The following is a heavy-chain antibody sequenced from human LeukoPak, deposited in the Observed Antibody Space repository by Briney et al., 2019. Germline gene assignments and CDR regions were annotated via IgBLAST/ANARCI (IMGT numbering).Heavy chain of an antibody. V-gene: IGHV4-59*01. CDR1: GGSISSYY. Sequence: PSETLSLTCTVSGGSISSYYWSWIRQPPGKGLEWIGYIYYSGSTNYNPSLKSRVTISVDTSKNQFSLKLSSVTAADTAVYYCARLIRFGDYFDYWGQGTLVTVSS. D-gene: IGHD3-10*01. CDR2: IYYSGST. CDR3: ARLIRFGDYFDY. J-gene: IGHJ4*02.